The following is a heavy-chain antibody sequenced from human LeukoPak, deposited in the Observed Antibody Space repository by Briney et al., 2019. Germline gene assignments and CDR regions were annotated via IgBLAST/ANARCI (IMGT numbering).Heavy chain of an antibody. J-gene: IGHJ4*02. V-gene: IGHV3-64*01. CDR1: GFTFSSYA. CDR2: ISSNGGST. CDR3: ARVGYYDSSGYDY. Sequence: GGSLRLSCAASGFTFSSYAMHWVRQAPGKGLEYVSAISSNGGSTYYANSVKGRFTIYRDNSKNTLYLQMGSLRAEDMAVYYCARVGYYDSSGYDYWGQGTLVTVSS. D-gene: IGHD3-22*01.